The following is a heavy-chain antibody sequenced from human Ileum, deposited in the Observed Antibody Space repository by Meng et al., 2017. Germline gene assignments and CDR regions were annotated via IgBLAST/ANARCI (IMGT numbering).Heavy chain of an antibody. Sequence: PRRASAPVLVKPSGTLPLICAVAVDAMRSGNGGNWVRHAPGKGLEWIGEIFHGGTTNYNPSLKNRVTLLMDKSKNQFSLQLTSVTAADTAVFYCARGIGDIRVGFDYWGQGILVTVSS. CDR2: IFHGGTT. V-gene: IGHV4-4*02. CDR3: ARGIGDIRVGFDY. CDR1: VDAMRSGNG. J-gene: IGHJ4*02. D-gene: IGHD5-12*01.